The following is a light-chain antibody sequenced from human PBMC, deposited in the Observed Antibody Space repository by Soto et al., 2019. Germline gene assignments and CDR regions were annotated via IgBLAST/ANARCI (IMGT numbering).Light chain of an antibody. V-gene: IGKV1-9*01. CDR1: QGLNSF. CDR2: CAS. CDR3: QQLNSFPIP. J-gene: IGKJ3*01. Sequence: QLNPSPSSPSASVGSRGHLTFRGRQGLNSFLAWFQQKPGKAPKLLIYCASTLQSGVPSRFSGSGSGTDFTLTIGSLQPEDFATYYCQQLNSFPIPFGPGTKVDIK.